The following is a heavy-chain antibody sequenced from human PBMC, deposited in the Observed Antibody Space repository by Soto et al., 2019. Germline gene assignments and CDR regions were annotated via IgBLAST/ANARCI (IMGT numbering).Heavy chain of an antibody. CDR2: ISYRGTT. J-gene: IGHJ4*02. D-gene: IGHD2-21*02. V-gene: IGHV4-39*01. CDR1: GTAIGSSTYY. Sequence: QLQVQESGPGLVKPSETLSLSCTVSGTAIGSSTYYWGWVRQPPGKSAEWIGSISYRGTTYYNPSLKSRVTISSDTSKNQFSLQLSSVSASDTAVYYCARHPGIVTAVNCGVGGQGTLVSVSS. CDR3: ARHPGIVTAVNCGV.